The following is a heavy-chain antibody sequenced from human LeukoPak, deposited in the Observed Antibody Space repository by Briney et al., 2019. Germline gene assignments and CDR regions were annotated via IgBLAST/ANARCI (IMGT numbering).Heavy chain of an antibody. V-gene: IGHV4-34*01. J-gene: IGHJ4*02. D-gene: IGHD3-16*02. Sequence: PSETLSLTCAVYGGSFSGYYWSWIRQPPGKGLEWIGEINHSGSTNYNPSLKSRVTISVDTSKNQFSLKLSSVTAADTAVYYCARLRIMITFGGVIVPYYFGYWGQGTLVTVSS. CDR3: ARLRIMITFGGVIVPYYFGY. CDR2: INHSGST. CDR1: GGSFSGYY.